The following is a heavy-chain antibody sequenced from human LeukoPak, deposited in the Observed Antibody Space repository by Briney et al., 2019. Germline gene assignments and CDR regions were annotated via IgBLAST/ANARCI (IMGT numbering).Heavy chain of an antibody. V-gene: IGHV4-34*01. CDR3: AREVSITMVRGVKKNWFDP. D-gene: IGHD3-10*01. Sequence: KPSETLSLTCAVYGGSFSGYYWSWIRQPPGKGLEWIGEINHSGSTNYNPSLKSRVTISVDTSKNQFSLKLSSVTAADTAVYYCAREVSITMVRGVKKNWFDPWGQGTLVTVSS. CDR1: GGSFSGYY. J-gene: IGHJ5*02. CDR2: INHSGST.